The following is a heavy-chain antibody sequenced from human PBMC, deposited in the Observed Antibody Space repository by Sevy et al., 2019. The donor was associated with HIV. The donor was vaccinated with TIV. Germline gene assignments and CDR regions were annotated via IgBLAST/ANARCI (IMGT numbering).Heavy chain of an antibody. CDR1: GYSISSGYF. Sequence: SETLSLTCSVSGYSISSGYFWGWIRQPPGKGLQWIGDIYHLGETYYKPALKSRVTMSVDTSKNQFSLKVNSVTAADTAVYYCARRDFRNWFDPWGQGTLVTVSS. CDR2: IYHLGET. CDR3: ARRDFRNWFDP. J-gene: IGHJ5*02. D-gene: IGHD3-3*01. V-gene: IGHV4-38-2*01.